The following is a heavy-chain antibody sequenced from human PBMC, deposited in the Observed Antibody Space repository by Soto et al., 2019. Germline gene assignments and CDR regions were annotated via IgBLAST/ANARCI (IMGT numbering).Heavy chain of an antibody. CDR3: ARDRVGATPYYYYGMDV. Sequence: SVKVSCKASGGTFSSYAISWVRQAPGQGLEWMGGIIPIFGTANYAQKFQGRVTITADESTSTAYMELSSLRSEDTAVYYCARDRVGATPYYYYGMDVWGQGPTVTVSS. J-gene: IGHJ6*02. D-gene: IGHD1-26*01. CDR1: GGTFSSYA. CDR2: IIPIFGTA. V-gene: IGHV1-69*13.